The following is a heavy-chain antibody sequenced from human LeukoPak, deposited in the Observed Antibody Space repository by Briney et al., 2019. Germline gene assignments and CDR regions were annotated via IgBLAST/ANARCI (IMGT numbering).Heavy chain of an antibody. CDR3: ARELRVRGVMGLGDY. J-gene: IGHJ4*02. D-gene: IGHD3-10*01. CDR2: IYYSGST. V-gene: IGHV4-39*02. CDR1: GGSISSSSYY. Sequence: SETLSLTCTVSGGSISSSSYYWGWIRQPPGKGLEWIGSIYYSGSTYYNPSLKSRATISVDTSKNQFSLQLNSVTPEDTAVYYCARELRVRGVMGLGDYWGQGTLVTVSS.